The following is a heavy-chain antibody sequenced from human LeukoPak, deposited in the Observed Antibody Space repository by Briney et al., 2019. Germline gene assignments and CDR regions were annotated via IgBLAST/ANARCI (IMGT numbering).Heavy chain of an antibody. CDR2: IIPILGIA. V-gene: IGHV1-69*04. J-gene: IGHJ2*01. CDR1: GGTFSSYA. CDR3: ARVARIAAAGTEFWYLDL. D-gene: IGHD6-13*01. Sequence: SVKVSCKASGGTFSSYAISWVRQAPGQGLEWMGRIIPILGIANYAQKFQGRVTITADKSTSTAYMELSSLRSEDTAVYYCARVARIAAAGTEFWYLDLWGRGTLVTVSS.